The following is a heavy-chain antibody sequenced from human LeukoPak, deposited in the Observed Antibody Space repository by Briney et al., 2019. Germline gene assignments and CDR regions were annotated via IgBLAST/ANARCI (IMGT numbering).Heavy chain of an antibody. Sequence: SETLSLTCAVYGGSFSGYYWSWIRQPPGKGLEWIGEINHSGSTIYNPSLKSRVTISVDTSKNQFSLKLSSVTAADTAVYYCARGGRYCTNGVCENPDFDYWGQGTLVTVSS. D-gene: IGHD2-8*01. CDR3: ARGGRYCTNGVCENPDFDY. CDR1: GGSFSGYY. J-gene: IGHJ4*02. CDR2: INHSGST. V-gene: IGHV4-34*01.